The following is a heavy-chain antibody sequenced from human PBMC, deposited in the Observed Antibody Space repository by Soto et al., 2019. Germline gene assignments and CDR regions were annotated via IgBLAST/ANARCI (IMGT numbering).Heavy chain of an antibody. V-gene: IGHV3-30*18. J-gene: IGHJ4*02. Sequence: QVQLVESGGGVVQPGRSLRLSCAASGFTFSSYGMHWVRQAPGKGLEWVAVISYDGSNKYYADSVKGRFTISRDNSKNPLYLQMNSLRAEDTAVYYCAKGAKRVIAARQDYWGQGTLVTVSS. CDR3: AKGAKRVIAARQDY. D-gene: IGHD6-6*01. CDR2: ISYDGSNK. CDR1: GFTFSSYG.